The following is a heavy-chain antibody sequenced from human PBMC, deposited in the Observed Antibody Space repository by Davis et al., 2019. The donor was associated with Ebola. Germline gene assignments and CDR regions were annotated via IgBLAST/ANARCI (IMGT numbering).Heavy chain of an antibody. CDR3: ARGAVYYDYYYYYGMDV. D-gene: IGHD3-22*01. J-gene: IGHJ6*02. Sequence: MPSETLSLTCAVYGGSFSRYYLSWIRQPPGKGLEWIGEINHSGSTNYNPSLKSRVTISVDTSKNQFSLKLSSVTAADTAVYYCARGAVYYDYYYYYGMDVWGQGTTVTVSS. CDR2: INHSGST. V-gene: IGHV4-34*01. CDR1: GGSFSRYY.